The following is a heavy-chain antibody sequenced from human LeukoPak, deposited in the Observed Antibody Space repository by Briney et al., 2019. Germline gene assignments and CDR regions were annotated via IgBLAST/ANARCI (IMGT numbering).Heavy chain of an antibody. V-gene: IGHV1-69*13. J-gene: IGHJ4*02. Sequence: SVKVSCKASGGTFINYPISWVRQAPGQGLEWMGGILPIFRMTNYAEKFQGRVTITADESTTTAYLELNSLRSEDTAVYYCAICSSTWSGDRPDSWGQGSLVTVSS. CDR1: GGTFINYP. CDR3: AICSSTWSGDRPDS. D-gene: IGHD2-2*01. CDR2: ILPIFRMT.